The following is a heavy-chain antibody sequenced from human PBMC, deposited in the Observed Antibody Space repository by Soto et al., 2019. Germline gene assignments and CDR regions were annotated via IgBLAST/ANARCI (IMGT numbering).Heavy chain of an antibody. J-gene: IGHJ6*02. CDR2: IYYSGIT. V-gene: IGHV4-59*01. Sequence: ASETLSLTCTVSGGSISSYYWSWLRQPPGKGLEWIGYIYYSGITNYNPSLKSRVTISVDTSKNQFSLKLSSVTAADTAVYSCARYKSNYYYGLDVWGQGTTVTVSS. D-gene: IGHD1-20*01. CDR3: ARYKSNYYYGLDV. CDR1: GGSISSYY.